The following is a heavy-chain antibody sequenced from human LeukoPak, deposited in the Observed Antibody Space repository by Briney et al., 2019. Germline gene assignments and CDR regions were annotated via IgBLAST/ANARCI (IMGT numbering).Heavy chain of an antibody. CDR1: RYTFSSYD. CDR3: AREGESGEDFDY. CDR2: MNPRIGNT. J-gene: IGHJ4*02. Sequence: ASVKVSYKASRYTFSSYDTNWVRQATGQGRECMGWMNPRIGNTADAEKFQGRVTMTRNTSIRTAYMELSSLRSEDTAVYYCAREGESGEDFDYWGQGTLVTVSS. D-gene: IGHD3-16*01. V-gene: IGHV1-8*01.